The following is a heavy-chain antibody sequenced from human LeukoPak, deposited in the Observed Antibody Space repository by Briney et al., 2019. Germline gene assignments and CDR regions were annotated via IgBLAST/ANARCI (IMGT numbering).Heavy chain of an antibody. CDR1: GFTFSSYG. D-gene: IGHD4-23*01. J-gene: IGHJ3*02. CDR2: IWYEGSNK. V-gene: IGHV3-33*01. Sequence: GGSLRLSGAAAGFTFSSYGMHWVRQAPGKGLEGVAVIWYEGSNKYYADSVKGRFTISRDNSKNTLYLQMNSLRAEDTAVYYCARAGFDGGAFDIWGQGTMVTVSS. CDR3: ARAGFDGGAFDI.